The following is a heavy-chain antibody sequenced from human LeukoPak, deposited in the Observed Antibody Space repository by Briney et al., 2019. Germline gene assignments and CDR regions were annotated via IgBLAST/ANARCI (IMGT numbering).Heavy chain of an antibody. J-gene: IGHJ4*02. CDR2: SNAAGSPV. V-gene: IGHV3-48*02. CDR3: ARDRSLSVAGTFDF. D-gene: IGHD6-19*01. Sequence: PGGSLRLSCTGSGFTFSNYRMNWVRQAPGKGLEWISYSNAAGSPVSYAESVQGRFTISRDNAKNLLYLEMNSLRDDDTAVYYCARDRSLSVAGTFDFWGQGSLVTVSS. CDR1: GFTFSNYR.